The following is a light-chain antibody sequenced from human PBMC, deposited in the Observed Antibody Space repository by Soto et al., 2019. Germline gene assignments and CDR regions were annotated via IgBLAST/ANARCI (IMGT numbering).Light chain of an antibody. J-gene: IGLJ1*01. CDR1: NSNIGADYA. Sequence: QSVLTQPPSVSGAPGQRVTISCTGSNSNIGADYAEHWYQHLPGTAPKLLLTGDTSRPSGVPDRFTGSKSGASASLAITDLQAEDEADYYCQSYDSRLSGSVFGTGTKVTVL. CDR3: QSYDSRLSGSV. V-gene: IGLV1-40*01. CDR2: GDT.